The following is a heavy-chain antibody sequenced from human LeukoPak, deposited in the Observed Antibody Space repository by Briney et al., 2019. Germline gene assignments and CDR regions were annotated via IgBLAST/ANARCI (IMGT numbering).Heavy chain of an antibody. CDR1: GGSISSGSYY. D-gene: IGHD4-17*01. Sequence: PSETLSLTCTVSGGSISSGSYYWSWIRQPAGKGLEWIGRIYTSGITNYNPSLKSRVSISTDMSKNQFSLKLSSVTAADTAVYYCARDRNYGDFYYYMDVWGKGTTVTVSS. CDR3: ARDRNYGDFYYYMDV. CDR2: IYTSGIT. V-gene: IGHV4-61*02. J-gene: IGHJ6*03.